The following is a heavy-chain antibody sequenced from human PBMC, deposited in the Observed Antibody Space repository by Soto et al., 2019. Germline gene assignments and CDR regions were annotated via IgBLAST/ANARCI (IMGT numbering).Heavy chain of an antibody. V-gene: IGHV1-18*01. CDR2: INAYNDNK. CDR1: GYTFTNYG. CDR3: ARHTYYYDSSAYYYFDY. Sequence: GASVKVSCKASGYTFTNYGISWVRQAPGEGLEWVGWINAYNDNKNYAQKLQGRVTMTTDTSTSTAYMELRSLRSDDTAVYCCARHTYYYDSSAYYYFDYWGQGTLVTVSS. J-gene: IGHJ4*02. D-gene: IGHD3-22*01.